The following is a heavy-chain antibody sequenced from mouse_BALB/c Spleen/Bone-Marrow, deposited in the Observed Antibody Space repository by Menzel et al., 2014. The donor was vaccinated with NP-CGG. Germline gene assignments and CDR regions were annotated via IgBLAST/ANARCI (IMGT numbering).Heavy chain of an antibody. CDR3: ARESYYYENYAMDY. V-gene: IGHV1S41*01. J-gene: IGHJ4*01. Sequence: DLVKPGASVKLSCKASGYTFTSYWINWIKQRPGQGLEWIGRIAPGSGSTYYNEMFKGKATLTVDTSSSTAYIQLSSLSSEDSAVYFCARESYYYENYAMDYWGQGTSGTVSS. CDR2: IAPGSGST. D-gene: IGHD1-1*01. CDR1: GYTFTSYW.